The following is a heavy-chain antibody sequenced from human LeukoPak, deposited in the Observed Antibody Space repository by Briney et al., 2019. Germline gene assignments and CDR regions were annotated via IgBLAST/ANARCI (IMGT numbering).Heavy chain of an antibody. V-gene: IGHV4-59*01. CDR3: ARVASSWYSYFDS. Sequence: SETLSLTCTVSGDSISSFYWSWIRQPPGKGLEWIGYMYYTGSTNYNPSLKSRVSISLATSKNQFSLRLSSVTAADTAVYYCARVASSWYSYFDSWGQGTLVTVSS. CDR2: MYYTGST. D-gene: IGHD6-13*01. J-gene: IGHJ4*02. CDR1: GDSISSFY.